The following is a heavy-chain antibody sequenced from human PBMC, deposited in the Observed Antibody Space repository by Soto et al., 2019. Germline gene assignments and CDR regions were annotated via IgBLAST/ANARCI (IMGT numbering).Heavy chain of an antibody. CDR1: GYTFTVFG. Sequence: GASVKVSCKASGYTFTVFGISWVRQAPGQGPEWMGWISPYNGNTNYAQKFQGRLTMTTDTSTSTAYMELRSLRSDDTAVYYCARDPGGATGFDPWGQGTLVTVSS. V-gene: IGHV1-18*01. CDR3: ARDPGGATGFDP. J-gene: IGHJ5*02. CDR2: ISPYNGNT. D-gene: IGHD1-1*01.